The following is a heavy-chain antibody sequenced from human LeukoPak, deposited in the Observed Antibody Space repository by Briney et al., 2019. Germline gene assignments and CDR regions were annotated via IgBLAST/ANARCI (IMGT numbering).Heavy chain of an antibody. D-gene: IGHD3-10*01. J-gene: IGHJ4*02. CDR1: GGSISSYY. CDR2: IYYSGST. Sequence: SETLSLTCTVSGGSISSYYWSWIRQPPGKGLEWIGYIYYSGSTNYNPSLKSRVTISVDTSKNQFSLKLSSVTAADTAVYYCAGDREMYYYESGSYYWGYWGQGTLVTVSS. V-gene: IGHV4-59*01. CDR3: AGDREMYYYESGSYYWGY.